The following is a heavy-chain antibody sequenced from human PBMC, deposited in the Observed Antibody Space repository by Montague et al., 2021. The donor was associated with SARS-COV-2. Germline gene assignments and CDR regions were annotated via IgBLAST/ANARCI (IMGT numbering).Heavy chain of an antibody. CDR2: VSWDDDN. Sequence: PALVKPTQTLTLTCTFSGFSLSTSGMGVGWIRQPPGKALEWLALVSWDDDNRYNPSVKRRVTVTKGTSENQVVLTMTNMDPVDTATYYCARRLYCSSTNCPYYFDKWGQGTLVIVSS. J-gene: IGHJ4*02. V-gene: IGHV2-5*02. CDR1: GFSLSTSGMG. D-gene: IGHD2-2*01. CDR3: ARRLYCSSTNCPYYFDK.